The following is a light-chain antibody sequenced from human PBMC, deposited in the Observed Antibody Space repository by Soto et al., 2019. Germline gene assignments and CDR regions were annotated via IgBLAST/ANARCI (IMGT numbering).Light chain of an antibody. Sequence: VLTQPPSASGSPGQSVTISCTGTSSDVGAYDYVSWYQQHPGKAPKLMIYEINKRPSGVPDRFSGSKSGNTASLTVSGLQAEDEADYYCSSFAGSNNFPYVFGTGTKLTVL. CDR2: EIN. J-gene: IGLJ1*01. V-gene: IGLV2-8*01. CDR1: SSDVGAYDY. CDR3: SSFAGSNNFPYV.